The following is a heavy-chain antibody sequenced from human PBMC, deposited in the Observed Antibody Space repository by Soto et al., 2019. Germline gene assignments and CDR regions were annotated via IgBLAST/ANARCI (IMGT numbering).Heavy chain of an antibody. V-gene: IGHV3-23*01. Sequence: EVQLLESGGGLVQPGGSLRLSCAASGFTFSSYAMSWVRQAPGKGLEWVSSISGSGGNAYYADSVKGRFSISRDNSKNTLRLQMNSLRAGDTAVYYCAKDGASGSYPPYYYFGMDVWGQGTTVTVSS. J-gene: IGHJ6*02. D-gene: IGHD1-26*01. CDR1: GFTFSSYA. CDR3: AKDGASGSYPPYYYFGMDV. CDR2: ISGSGGNA.